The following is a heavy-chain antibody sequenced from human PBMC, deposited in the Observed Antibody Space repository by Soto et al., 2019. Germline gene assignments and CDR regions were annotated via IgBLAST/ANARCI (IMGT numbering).Heavy chain of an antibody. Sequence: SETLSLTCTVSGDSISSYYWSWIRQPPGKGLEWIGYIFHTGSANYNPSLKSRVTISIDTSKNQFSLRLSSVTAADTAVYYCARQPYTSGDCYSTFDYWGQGTLVTVSS. CDR2: IFHTGSA. D-gene: IGHD2-21*02. V-gene: IGHV4-59*08. J-gene: IGHJ4*02. CDR1: GDSISSYY. CDR3: ARQPYTSGDCYSTFDY.